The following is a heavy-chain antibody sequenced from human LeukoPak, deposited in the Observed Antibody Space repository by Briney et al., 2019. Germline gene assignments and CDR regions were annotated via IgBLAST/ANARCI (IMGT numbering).Heavy chain of an antibody. CDR2: ISGSGGST. CDR3: AAEGDIVVVPAARFDY. V-gene: IGHV3-23*01. CDR1: GFTFSSYA. J-gene: IGHJ4*02. D-gene: IGHD2-2*01. Sequence: GGSLRLSCAASGFTFSSYAMSWVRQAPGEGLEWVSAISGSGGSTYYADSVKGRFTISRDNSKNTLYLQMNSLRAEDTAVYYCAAEGDIVVVPAARFDYWGQGTLVTVSS.